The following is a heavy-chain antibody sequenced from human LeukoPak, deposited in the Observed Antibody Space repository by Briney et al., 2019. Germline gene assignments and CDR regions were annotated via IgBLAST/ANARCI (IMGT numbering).Heavy chain of an antibody. D-gene: IGHD3-10*01. CDR1: GGSFSGYY. CDR2: INYRGST. V-gene: IGHV4-34*01. Sequence: SETLSLTCAVYGGSFSGYYWSWIRQPPGKGLEWIGEINYRGSTNYKPSLKSRVTISVDTSKNQFSLKLSSVTAADTAVYYCARRRGSGSYYGIDYWGQGTLVTVSS. CDR3: ARRRGSGSYYGIDY. J-gene: IGHJ4*02.